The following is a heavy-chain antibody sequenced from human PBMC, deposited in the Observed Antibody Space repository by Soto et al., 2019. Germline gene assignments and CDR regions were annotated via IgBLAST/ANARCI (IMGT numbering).Heavy chain of an antibody. J-gene: IGHJ4*02. V-gene: IGHV4-59*01. Sequence: SETLSLTCTVSGGSIHDYYWVWIRQPPGKGLEWIGSIFYTGSTDYNPSLMSRVTLSLATSKNQFSLNLSSVTAADTAVYYCARVNRGAFDHWGQGALVTVSS. CDR3: ARVNRGAFDH. CDR2: IFYTGST. CDR1: GGSIHDYY.